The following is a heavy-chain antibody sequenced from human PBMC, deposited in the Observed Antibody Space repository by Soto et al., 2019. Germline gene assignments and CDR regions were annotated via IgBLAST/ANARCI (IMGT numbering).Heavy chain of an antibody. Sequence: GGSLRLSCAASGFTVSTXXMXXVRXXPGKGLEWVSVVYSGGSTYYAGSVQGRFTISRDNSKNTLYLQMNSLRGGDTAVYYCARAXXADDAFDIWGQGTMVTVSS. CDR3: ARAXXADDAFDI. CDR2: VYSGGST. CDR1: GFTVSTXX. J-gene: IGHJ3*02. V-gene: IGHV3-53*05.